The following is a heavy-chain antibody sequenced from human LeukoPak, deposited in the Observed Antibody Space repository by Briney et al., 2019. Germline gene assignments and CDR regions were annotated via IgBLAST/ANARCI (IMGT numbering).Heavy chain of an antibody. CDR1: GFTFSSHW. J-gene: IGHJ4*02. CDR3: ARDRSGGSCLDY. CDR2: IKQDGSEK. D-gene: IGHD2-15*01. Sequence: GGSLRLSCAASGFTFSSHWMSWVRQAPGKGLEWVANIKQDGSEKHYVDPVKGRFTISSDNDKNSLYLQMNSLRAENTAGYYCARDRSGGSCLDYWGQGTLVTVSS. V-gene: IGHV3-7*03.